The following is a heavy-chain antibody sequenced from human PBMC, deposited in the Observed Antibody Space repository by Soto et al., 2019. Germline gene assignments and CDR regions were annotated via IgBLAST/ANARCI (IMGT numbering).Heavy chain of an antibody. CDR1: GFTFSSYG. D-gene: IGHD2-15*01. J-gene: IGHJ6*02. Sequence: PGGSLRLSCAASGFTFSSYGMHWVRQAPGKGLEWVAVISYDGSNKYYADSVKGRFTISRDNSKNTLYLQMNSLRAEDTAVYYCARYCSGGSCYTTLPYSYYYGMDVWGQGTTVTVSS. CDR3: ARYCSGGSCYTTLPYSYYYGMDV. V-gene: IGHV3-30*03. CDR2: ISYDGSNK.